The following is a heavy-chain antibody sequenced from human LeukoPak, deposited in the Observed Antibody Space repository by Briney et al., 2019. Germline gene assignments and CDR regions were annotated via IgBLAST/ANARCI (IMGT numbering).Heavy chain of an antibody. CDR2: ISYDGTNK. CDR1: GFTFSSYA. J-gene: IGHJ4*02. CDR3: ARDSLGDPTYYFDY. D-gene: IGHD3-10*01. V-gene: IGHV3-30*04. Sequence: GGSLRLSCAASGFTFSSYAMHWVRQAPGKGLEWVAVISYDGTNKYYADSVKGRFTISRDNSKNTLYLQMNSLRAEDTAVYYCARDSLGDPTYYFDYWGQGTLVTVSS.